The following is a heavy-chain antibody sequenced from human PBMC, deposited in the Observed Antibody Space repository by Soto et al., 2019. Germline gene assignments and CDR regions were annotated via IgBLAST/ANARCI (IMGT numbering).Heavy chain of an antibody. D-gene: IGHD6-6*01. J-gene: IGHJ6*02. V-gene: IGHV1-69*06. CDR1: GGTVSGYA. CDR3: ARDSPSIAARQNYYYGMDV. Sequence: GGSVNVSCKASGGTVSGYAISWVRQAPGQGLEWMGGIIPIFGTANYAQKFQGRVTITADKSTSTTYMELSSLRSEDTAVYYCARDSPSIAARQNYYYGMDVWGQGTTVTVSS. CDR2: IIPIFGTA.